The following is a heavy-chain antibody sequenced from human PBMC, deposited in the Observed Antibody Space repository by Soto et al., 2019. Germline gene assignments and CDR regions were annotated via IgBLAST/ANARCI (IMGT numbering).Heavy chain of an antibody. D-gene: IGHD3-22*01. J-gene: IGHJ4*02. CDR3: AKDLFQSYHSSGPLLD. V-gene: IGHV3-30*18. Sequence: PGGSLRLSCAASGFTLSYYGMHWVRQAPGKGLEWVAVILYDGSKKYYADSEKGRFTISRDNSKNTLYLQMNSLRAEDTAVYYCAKDLFQSYHSSGPLLDWGQGTLVTVSS. CDR1: GFTLSYYG. CDR2: ILYDGSKK.